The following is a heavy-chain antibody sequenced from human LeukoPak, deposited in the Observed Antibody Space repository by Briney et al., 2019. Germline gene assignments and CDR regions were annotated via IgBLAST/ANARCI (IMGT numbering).Heavy chain of an antibody. J-gene: IGHJ4*02. CDR2: ISYDGSTK. Sequence: GRSLRLSCAASGLTFSSYGMQWVRQAPGEGLEWVAVISYDGSTKYYGDTVKGRFTISRDNSENTLYLQMDSLRTEDTAVYYCAKEADSSGYGANFDYWGQGTLVTVSS. V-gene: IGHV3-30*18. D-gene: IGHD5-12*01. CDR1: GLTFSSYG. CDR3: AKEADSSGYGANFDY.